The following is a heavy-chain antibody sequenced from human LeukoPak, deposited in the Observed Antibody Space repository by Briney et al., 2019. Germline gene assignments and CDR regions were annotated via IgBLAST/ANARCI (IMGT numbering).Heavy chain of an antibody. V-gene: IGHV1-2*02. CDR3: ARYADLAVAGYYFDY. J-gene: IGHJ4*02. CDR2: INPNSGGT. CDR1: GYTFTGYY. Sequence: ASVKVSCKASGYTFTGYYMHWVRQAPGQGLEWMGWINPNSGGTNYAQKFQGRVTMTRDTSISTAYMELSRLRSDDTAVYYCARYADLAVAGYYFDYWGQGTLVTVSS. D-gene: IGHD6-19*01.